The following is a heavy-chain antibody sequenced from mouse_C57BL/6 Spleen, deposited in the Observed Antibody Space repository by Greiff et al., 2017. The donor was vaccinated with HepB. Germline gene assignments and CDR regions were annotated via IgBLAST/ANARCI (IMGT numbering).Heavy chain of an antibody. V-gene: IGHV1-19*01. J-gene: IGHJ4*01. CDR1: GYTFTDYY. CDR2: INPYNGGT. Sequence: EVQLQQSGPVLVKPGASVKMSCKASGYTFTDYYMNWVKQSHGKSLEWIGVINPYNGGTSYNQKFKGKATLTVDKSSSTAYMELNSLTSEDSAVYYCARGVYGNYGRYAMDYWGQGTSVTVSS. D-gene: IGHD2-10*02. CDR3: ARGVYGNYGRYAMDY.